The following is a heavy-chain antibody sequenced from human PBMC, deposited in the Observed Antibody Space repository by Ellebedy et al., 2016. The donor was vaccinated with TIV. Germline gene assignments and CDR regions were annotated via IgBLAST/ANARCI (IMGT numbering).Heavy chain of an antibody. V-gene: IGHV3-11*05. Sequence: GESLKISCAASGFTFSDYYMSWIRQAPGKGLEWVSYISSSSSYTNYADSVKGRFTISRDNSKNSLYLQMNSLRTEDTALYYCAKDYPLTRRSSWSPALGYWGQGTLVTVSS. CDR2: ISSSSSYT. CDR1: GFTFSDYY. D-gene: IGHD6-13*01. J-gene: IGHJ4*02. CDR3: AKDYPLTRRSSWSPALGY.